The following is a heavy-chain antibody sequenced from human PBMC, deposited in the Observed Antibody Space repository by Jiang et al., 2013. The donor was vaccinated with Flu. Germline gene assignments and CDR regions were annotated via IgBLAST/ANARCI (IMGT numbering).Heavy chain of an antibody. V-gene: IGHV5-51*01. J-gene: IGHJ5*02. D-gene: IGHD4-17*01. CDR2: IYPGDSDT. CDR1: GYSFTNYW. Sequence: GAEVKKPGESLKMSCKGSGYSFTNYWIGWVRQMPGKGLEWVGIIYPGDSDTRYSPSFQGQVTISADKSITTAFLQWSSLKASDTAMYYCARQLGADYGDNWFDPWGPGNPGHRLL. CDR3: ARQLGADYGDNWFDP.